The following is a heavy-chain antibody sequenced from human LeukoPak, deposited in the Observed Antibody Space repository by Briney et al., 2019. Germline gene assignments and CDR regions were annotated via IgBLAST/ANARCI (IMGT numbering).Heavy chain of an antibody. CDR1: EFTFSRYS. D-gene: IGHD3-16*01. CDR2: IYSGGST. V-gene: IGHV3-66*01. CDR3: ARGGGAVTGQVDY. Sequence: PGGSLRLSCAASEFTFSRYSMNWVRQAPGKGLQWVSLIYSGGSTSYADSVKGRFTISRDNSKNTVYLEMISLRDEDTAVYYCARGGGAVTGQVDYWGQGTLVIVSS. J-gene: IGHJ4*02.